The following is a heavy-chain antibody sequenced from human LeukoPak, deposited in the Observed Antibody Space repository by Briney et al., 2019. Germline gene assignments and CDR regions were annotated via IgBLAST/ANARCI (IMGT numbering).Heavy chain of an antibody. Sequence: GGSLRLSCAASGFTFSSYAMSWVRQAPGKGLVWVSRINSDGSSTSYADSVKGRLTISRDNAKNTLYLQMNSLRAEDTAVYYCARDPDDYGDSPVYWGQGTLVTVSS. CDR1: GFTFSSYA. CDR3: ARDPDDYGDSPVY. J-gene: IGHJ4*02. V-gene: IGHV3-74*01. CDR2: INSDGSST. D-gene: IGHD4-17*01.